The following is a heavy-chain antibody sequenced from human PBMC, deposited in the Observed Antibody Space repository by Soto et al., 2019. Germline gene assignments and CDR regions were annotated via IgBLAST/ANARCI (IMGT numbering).Heavy chain of an antibody. Sequence: GGSLRLSCAASGFTFSTYWMSWVRQAPGKGLEWVAIIKEDGSEKYYVDSVEGRFTISRDNANNSLYLQMTSLRAEDTALYYCARGWGYFDSSGFPYLYAMDVWGQGTTVTVSS. CDR1: GFTFSTYW. CDR2: IKEDGSEK. J-gene: IGHJ6*02. V-gene: IGHV3-7*01. D-gene: IGHD3-22*01. CDR3: ARGWGYFDSSGFPYLYAMDV.